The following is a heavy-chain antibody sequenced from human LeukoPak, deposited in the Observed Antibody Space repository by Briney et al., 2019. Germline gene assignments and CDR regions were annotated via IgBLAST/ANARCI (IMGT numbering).Heavy chain of an antibody. CDR2: INPNSGVT. CDR3: ARENWFDS. V-gene: IGHV1-2*02. J-gene: IGHJ5*01. CDR1: GYTFIGYY. Sequence: ASVKVSCXASGYTFIGYYMLWVRQAPGQGLEWMEWINPNSGVTNYAQKFQDRVTMTRDTSISTAYKELSRLTSDDTAVYYCARENWFDSWGQGTLVSVSS.